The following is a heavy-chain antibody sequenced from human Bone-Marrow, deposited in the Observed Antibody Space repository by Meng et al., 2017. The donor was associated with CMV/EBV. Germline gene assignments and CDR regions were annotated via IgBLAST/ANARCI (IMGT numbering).Heavy chain of an antibody. J-gene: IGHJ3*01. CDR2: INWNGGST. Sequence: GGSLRLSCAASGFTFDDYGMGWVRQAPGKGLEWVSGINWNGGSTGYADSVKGRFTISRDNAKNSLYLQMNSLRAEDTALYYCARGEGTLAVAGITPRGPWGQGTMVTVSS. D-gene: IGHD6-19*01. V-gene: IGHV3-20*04. CDR3: ARGEGTLAVAGITPRGP. CDR1: GFTFDDYG.